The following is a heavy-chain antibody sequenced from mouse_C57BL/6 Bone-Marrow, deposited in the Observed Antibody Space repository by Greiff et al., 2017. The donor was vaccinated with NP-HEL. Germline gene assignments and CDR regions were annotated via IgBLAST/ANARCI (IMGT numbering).Heavy chain of an antibody. CDR3: AREGLRQGYYAMDY. Sequence: DVQLQESGPGLVKPSQSLSLTCSVTGYSITSGYYWNWIRQFPGNKLEWMGYISYDGSNNYNPSLKNRISITRDTSKNQFFLKLNSVTTEDTATYYCAREGLRQGYYAMDYWGQGTSVTVSS. J-gene: IGHJ4*01. CDR2: ISYDGSN. V-gene: IGHV3-6*01. D-gene: IGHD2-4*01. CDR1: GYSITSGYY.